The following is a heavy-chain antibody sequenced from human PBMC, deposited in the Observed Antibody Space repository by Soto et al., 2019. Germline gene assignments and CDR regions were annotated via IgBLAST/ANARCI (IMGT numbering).Heavy chain of an antibody. J-gene: IGHJ5*02. CDR2: IRDDGKKT. D-gene: IGHD5-18*01. CDR1: GYTFSQYI. CDR3: AREGDSHAFRGFDL. Sequence: GGSLRLSCAASGYTFSQYIYRWVRQAPGKGLQWVAVIRDDGKKTNYATSVRGRFTVSRDMSKSTIFLQMNNLRIDDSAIYSCAREGDSHAFRGFDLWGQGTPVTVSS. V-gene: IGHV3-30*03.